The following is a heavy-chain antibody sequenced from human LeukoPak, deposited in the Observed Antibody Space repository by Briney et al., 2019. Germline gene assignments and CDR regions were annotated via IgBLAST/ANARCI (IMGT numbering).Heavy chain of an antibody. D-gene: IGHD2-2*01. CDR1: GGSISSSSYY. V-gene: IGHV4-39*01. CDR2: IYYSGST. Sequence: SETLSLTCTVSGGSISSSSYYWGWIRQPPGEGLERIVSIYYSGSTYYNQSLKSRVTISIDTSKNQFSLKLTSVTAADTAMYYCARMKGVVVIPTARPTFYFDYWGQGILVTVSS. J-gene: IGHJ4*02. CDR3: ARMKGVVVIPTARPTFYFDY.